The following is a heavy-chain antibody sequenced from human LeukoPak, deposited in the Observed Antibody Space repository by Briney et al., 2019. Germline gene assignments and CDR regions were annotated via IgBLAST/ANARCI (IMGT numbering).Heavy chain of an antibody. CDR1: GGTFSSYA. D-gene: IGHD5-12*01. Sequence: GASVKVSCKASGGTFSSYAISWVRQAPGQGLEWMGGIIPIFDTANYAQKFQGRVTITADESTSTAYMELSSLRSEDTAVYYCARSGVVATIADRWFDPWGQGTLVTVSS. CDR2: IIPIFDTA. V-gene: IGHV1-69*13. CDR3: ARSGVVATIADRWFDP. J-gene: IGHJ5*02.